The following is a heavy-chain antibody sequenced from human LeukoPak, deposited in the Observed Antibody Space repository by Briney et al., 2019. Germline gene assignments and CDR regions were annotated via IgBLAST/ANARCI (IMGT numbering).Heavy chain of an antibody. CDR2: INPNSGGT. Sequence: ASVKVSCKASGYTFTGYYMHWVRQAPGQGLEWMGWINPNSGGTNYAQKFQGRVTMTRDTSISTAYMELSRLRSDDTAVYYCARLMITFGGVIDVFDDYWGQGTLVTVSS. CDR1: GYTFTGYY. D-gene: IGHD3-16*02. J-gene: IGHJ4*02. V-gene: IGHV1-2*02. CDR3: ARLMITFGGVIDVFDDY.